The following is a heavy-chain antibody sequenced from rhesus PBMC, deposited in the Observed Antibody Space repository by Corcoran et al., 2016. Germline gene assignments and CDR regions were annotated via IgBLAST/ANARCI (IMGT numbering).Heavy chain of an antibody. V-gene: IGHV4S2*01. CDR2: IYGSRGTP. Sequence: QVQLQESGPGLVRPSETLPLTCAVSGASIGDNYWSWIRLAPGRGLEWIGRIYGSRGTPDYNPSFNSRVAISIDASNDRLSLSLKSVPAADTAVYYCAKAGVATDFDYWGQGVLVTVSS. CDR3: AKAGVATDFDY. D-gene: IGHD1-44*01. J-gene: IGHJ4*01. CDR1: GASIGDNY.